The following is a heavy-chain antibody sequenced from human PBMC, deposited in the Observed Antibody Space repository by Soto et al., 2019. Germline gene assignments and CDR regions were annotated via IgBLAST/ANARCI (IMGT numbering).Heavy chain of an antibody. J-gene: IGHJ6*03. V-gene: IGHV1-69*02. CDR2: IIPILGIA. Sequence: QVQLVQSGAEVKKPGSSVKVSCKASGGTFSSYTISWVRQAPGQGLEWMGRIIPILGIANYAQKFQGRVTITADKYTRTAYMELSSLRSEDTAVYYCARGGGITVTTAGYYYYMDVWGKGTTVTVSS. CDR3: ARGGGITVTTAGYYYYMDV. D-gene: IGHD4-17*01. CDR1: GGTFSSYT.